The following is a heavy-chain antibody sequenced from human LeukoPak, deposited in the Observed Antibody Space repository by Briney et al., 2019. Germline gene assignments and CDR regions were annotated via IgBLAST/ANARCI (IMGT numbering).Heavy chain of an antibody. CDR2: IIPIFGTA. Sequence: SVTVSCKASGGTFSSYAISWVRQAPGQGLEWMGGIIPIFGTANYAQKFQGRVTITADESTSTAYMELSSLRSEDTAVYYCARVGPSDYAFYYYYGMDVWGQGTTVTVSS. CDR3: ARVGPSDYAFYYYYGMDV. J-gene: IGHJ6*02. V-gene: IGHV1-69*13. D-gene: IGHD4-17*01. CDR1: GGTFSSYA.